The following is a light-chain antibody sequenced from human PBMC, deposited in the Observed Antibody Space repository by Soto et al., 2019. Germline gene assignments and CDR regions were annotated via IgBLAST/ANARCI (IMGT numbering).Light chain of an antibody. J-gene: IGKJ1*01. CDR1: QSILDRSKNTYY. CDR2: WAS. V-gene: IGKV4-1*01. CDR3: QQYFTSPWT. Sequence: DIVMTQSPDSLAVSLGARATFNCKSSQSILDRSKNTYYLAWYQQKSGQPPKLLIYWASLREPGVPDRFTGSGSGTDFTLTISSLQAEYVAVYYCQQYFTSPWTFGQGTKVEI.